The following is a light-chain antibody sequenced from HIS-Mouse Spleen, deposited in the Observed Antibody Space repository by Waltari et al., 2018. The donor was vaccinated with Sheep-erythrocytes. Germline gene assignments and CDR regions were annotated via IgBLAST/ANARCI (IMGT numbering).Light chain of an antibody. Sequence: DIQMTQSPSSLSASVGDRVTITCQASQDISNYLNWYQPKPGKAPKHLVYDASNLETGVPSRFSGSGSVTDFTFTISSLQPEDIATYYCQQYDNLPLTFGGGTKVEIK. CDR2: DAS. CDR3: QQYDNLPLT. J-gene: IGKJ4*01. V-gene: IGKV1-33*01. CDR1: QDISNY.